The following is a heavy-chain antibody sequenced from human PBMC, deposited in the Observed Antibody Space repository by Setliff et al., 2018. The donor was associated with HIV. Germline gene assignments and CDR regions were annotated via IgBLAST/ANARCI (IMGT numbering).Heavy chain of an antibody. CDR2: VNWNGDNT. J-gene: IGHJ5*02. CDR3: ARELYGSGDL. CDR1: GYSISSGYY. V-gene: IGHV3-20*04. D-gene: IGHD3-10*01. Sequence: ETLSLTCAVSGYSISSGYYWGWIRQTPGKGLEWVSGVNWNGDNTAYADSVKGRFTISRDNAYNSLYLHMNYLNVEDTAFYYCARELYGSGDLWGQGTLVTVSS.